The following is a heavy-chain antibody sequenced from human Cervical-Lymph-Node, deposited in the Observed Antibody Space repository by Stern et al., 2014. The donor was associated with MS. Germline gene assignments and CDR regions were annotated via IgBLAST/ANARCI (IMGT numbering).Heavy chain of an antibody. CDR3: ARDSTAWSPSFDY. CDR2: VYYSGKT. Sequence: QLQLQESGPGLVKPSETLSLTCAVSGGSISGYYWNWIRQSPGKGLEWIGSVYYSGKTNYNPSLNGRVTISLDTSKSQFSLRLSSVTAGDTALYYCARDSTAWSPSFDYWGQGTLVTVSS. J-gene: IGHJ4*02. CDR1: GGSISGYY. D-gene: IGHD1-1*01. V-gene: IGHV4-59*01.